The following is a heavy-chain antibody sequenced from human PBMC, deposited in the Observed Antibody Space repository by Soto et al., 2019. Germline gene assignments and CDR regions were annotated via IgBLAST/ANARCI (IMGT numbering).Heavy chain of an antibody. CDR3: ARGGYNYAYYLLPLDY. V-gene: IGHV4-34*01. D-gene: IGHD5-18*01. Sequence: SETLSLTCAVFGGSFSGYHWSWIRQPPGKGLELIGEINHNGNTNYNPSPKSRVTISVDTSKHQFSLKLTSVTAADTAVYYCARGGYNYAYYLLPLDYWGQGTLVTVSS. CDR2: INHNGNT. CDR1: GGSFSGYH. J-gene: IGHJ4*02.